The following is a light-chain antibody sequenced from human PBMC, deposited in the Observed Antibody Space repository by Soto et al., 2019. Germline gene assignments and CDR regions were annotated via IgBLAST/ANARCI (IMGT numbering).Light chain of an antibody. Sequence: DIVMTQTPLSLPVTPGEPASMSFWSSHSLLDSDDGNTYLDWYLQKPGQSPQLLIYTVSYRASGVPDRFSGSGSGTDFTLKISRVEAEDVGVYYCMQRIEFPLTFGGGTKVDIK. V-gene: IGKV2-40*01. CDR2: TVS. CDR3: MQRIEFPLT. CDR1: HSLLDSDDGNTY. J-gene: IGKJ4*01.